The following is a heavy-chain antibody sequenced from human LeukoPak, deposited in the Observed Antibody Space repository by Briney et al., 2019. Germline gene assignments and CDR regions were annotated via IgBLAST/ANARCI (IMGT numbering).Heavy chain of an antibody. CDR2: IWYDGSNK. J-gene: IGHJ1*01. D-gene: IGHD2-21*02. Sequence: PGGSLRLSCAASGFTFSSYGMHWVRQAPGKGLEWVAVIWYDGSNKYYADSVKGRFTISRDNSKNTLYLQTNSLRAEDTAVYYCARGRPYCGGDCYTEYFQHWGQGTLVTVSS. V-gene: IGHV3-33*01. CDR3: ARGRPYCGGDCYTEYFQH. CDR1: GFTFSSYG.